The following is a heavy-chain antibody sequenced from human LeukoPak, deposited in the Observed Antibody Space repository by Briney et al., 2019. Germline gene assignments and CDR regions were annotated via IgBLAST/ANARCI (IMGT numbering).Heavy chain of an antibody. CDR2: IYYSGST. J-gene: IGHJ5*02. D-gene: IGHD2-15*01. CDR1: GGSISGSSYY. CDR3: ARAGRGYCSGGSCFHNWFDP. V-gene: IGHV4-39*07. Sequence: SETLSLTCTVSGGSISGSSYYWGWIRQPPGKGLEWIGSIYYSGSTYYNPSLKSRVTISVDTSKNQFSLKLSSVTAADTAVYYCARAGRGYCSGGSCFHNWFDPWGQGTLVTVSS.